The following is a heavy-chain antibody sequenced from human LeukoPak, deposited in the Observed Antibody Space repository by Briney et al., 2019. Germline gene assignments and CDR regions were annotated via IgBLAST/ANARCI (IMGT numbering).Heavy chain of an antibody. Sequence: GGSLRLSCAASGFTFSSYGMHWVRQAPGKGLEWVAVIWYDGSNKYYADSVKGRFTISRDNSKNTLYLRMNSLRAEDTAVYYCARSLSWGVTTFEDWFDPWGQGTLVTVSS. CDR2: IWYDGSNK. V-gene: IGHV3-33*01. CDR1: GFTFSSYG. D-gene: IGHD4-11*01. CDR3: ARSLSWGVTTFEDWFDP. J-gene: IGHJ5*02.